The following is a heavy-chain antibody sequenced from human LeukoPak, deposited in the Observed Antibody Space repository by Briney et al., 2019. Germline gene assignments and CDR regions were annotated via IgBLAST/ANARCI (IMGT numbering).Heavy chain of an antibody. CDR3: ATDRRLGVGYFDY. V-gene: IGHV1-24*01. CDR2: FDPEDGET. J-gene: IGHJ4*02. CDR1: GNTLTELS. Sequence: ASVKVSCKVSGNTLTELSMHWVRQAPGKGLEWMGGFDPEDGETIYAQNFQGRVTMTEDTSTDTAYMELSSLRSEDTPVFYCATDRRLGVGYFDYWGQGTLVTVSS. D-gene: IGHD3-16*01.